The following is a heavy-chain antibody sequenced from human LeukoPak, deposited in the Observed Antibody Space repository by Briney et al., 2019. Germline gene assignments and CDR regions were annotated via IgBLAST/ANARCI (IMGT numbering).Heavy chain of an antibody. Sequence: SETLSLTCTVSGGPISSSSSSYYWSWIRQPAGKGLEWIGRIYFSGTTDYNPSLKSRVTMSVDTSKNQFSLKLSSVTAADTAVYYCARDQGVTINWFDPWGQGTLVTVSS. J-gene: IGHJ5*02. V-gene: IGHV4-61*02. CDR3: ARDQGVTINWFDP. CDR1: GGPISSSSSSYY. D-gene: IGHD2-2*01. CDR2: IYFSGTT.